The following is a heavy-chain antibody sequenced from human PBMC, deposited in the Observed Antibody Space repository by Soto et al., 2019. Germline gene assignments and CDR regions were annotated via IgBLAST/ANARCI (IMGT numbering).Heavy chain of an antibody. CDR1: GFILSNYA. CDR2: ISGSGDST. Sequence: EVQLLESGGGLVQPGGSLRLSCAASGFILSNYALSWVRQAPGKGLEWVSGISGSGDSTYYADSVKGRFTISRDNSKSTLYLQVNSLRAEDTAVYYCAKARGTEVADNRVGFDFWGQGTLVTVSS. D-gene: IGHD6-19*01. V-gene: IGHV3-23*01. J-gene: IGHJ4*02. CDR3: AKARGTEVADNRVGFDF.